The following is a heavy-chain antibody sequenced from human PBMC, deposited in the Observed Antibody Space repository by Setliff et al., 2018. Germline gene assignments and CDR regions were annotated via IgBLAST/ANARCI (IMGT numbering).Heavy chain of an antibody. CDR2: ISSTSWYI. Sequence: LSCAASGFTFDDYAMHWVRQAPGKGLEWVSGISSTSWYIYYTDSVKGRFTISRDNAKNSLYLQMNSLRAEDTAVYYCARDYYDSSGYYPYYYYYYGMDVWGQGTTVTV. D-gene: IGHD3-22*01. J-gene: IGHJ6*02. V-gene: IGHV3-21*01. CDR3: ARDYYDSSGYYPYYYYYYGMDV. CDR1: GFTFDDYA.